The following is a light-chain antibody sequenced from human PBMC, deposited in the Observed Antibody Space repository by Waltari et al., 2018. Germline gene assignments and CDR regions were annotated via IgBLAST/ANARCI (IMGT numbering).Light chain of an antibody. V-gene: IGKV1-39*01. CDR1: QSISSY. CDR3: QQSYSTPWT. J-gene: IGKJ2*01. Sequence: DIQMTQSPSSLSASVGSRVTITCRASQSISSYLNWYQQKPGKAPKLLIYDASNLQSGVPSRFSGSGSGTDFTLTITSLQPEDFATYYCQQSYSTPWTFGQGTKLEIK. CDR2: DAS.